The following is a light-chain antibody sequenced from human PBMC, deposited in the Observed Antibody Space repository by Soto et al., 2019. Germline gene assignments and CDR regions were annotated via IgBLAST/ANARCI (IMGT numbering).Light chain of an antibody. Sequence: QSVLTQPPSVSGAPGQRVTISCTGSSSNIGAGYDVHWYQQLPGTAPKLLIYGNSNRPSGVPDRFSGSKSGTSASLAITGLQAEDEADYCCQSYDSSLSGYVCGTGTKLTVL. CDR2: GNS. CDR1: SSNIGAGYD. CDR3: QSYDSSLSGYV. J-gene: IGLJ1*01. V-gene: IGLV1-40*01.